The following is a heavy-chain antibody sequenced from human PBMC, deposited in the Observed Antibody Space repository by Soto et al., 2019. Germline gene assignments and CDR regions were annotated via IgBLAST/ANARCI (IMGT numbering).Heavy chain of an antibody. Sequence: PSETLSLTCTVSGGSISSSSYYWGWIRQPPGKGLEWIGSIYYSGSTYYNPSLKSRVTISVDTSKNQFSLKLSSVTAADTAVYYCARQRCGGDCYVMDYWGQGTLVT. CDR1: GGSISSSSYY. V-gene: IGHV4-39*01. D-gene: IGHD2-21*02. CDR2: IYYSGST. J-gene: IGHJ4*02. CDR3: ARQRCGGDCYVMDY.